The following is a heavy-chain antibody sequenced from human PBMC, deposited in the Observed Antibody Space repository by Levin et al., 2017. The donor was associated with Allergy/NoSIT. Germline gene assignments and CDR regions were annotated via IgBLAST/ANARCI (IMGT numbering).Heavy chain of an antibody. CDR2: VNPNSGAT. Sequence: EASVKVSCKASGYIFSAYYMQWVRQAPGQGPEWMGWVNPNSGATNYAQKFQGRVTMTSDTSVSTAYMELASLTSDDTAVYYCSRGDYRGPGRPVLDFWGEGTTVTVSS. J-gene: IGHJ6*04. CDR1: GYIFSAYY. D-gene: IGHD5-12*01. CDR3: SRGDYRGPGRPVLDF. V-gene: IGHV1-2*02.